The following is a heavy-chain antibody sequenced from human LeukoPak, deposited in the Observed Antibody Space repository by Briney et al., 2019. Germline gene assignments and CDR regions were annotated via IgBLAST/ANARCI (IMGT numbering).Heavy chain of an antibody. CDR1: GGSFSGYY. Sequence: SETLSLTCAVYGGSFSGYYWSWIRQPPGKGLEWIGEINHSGSTNYNPSLKSRVTISVDTSKNQFSLKLSSVTAADTAVYYCARGSTVPRLRGKAIRGYYCYMDDWGKGTTVTVSS. D-gene: IGHD2-2*02. CDR2: INHSGST. J-gene: IGHJ6*03. V-gene: IGHV4-34*01. CDR3: ARGSTVPRLRGKAIRGYYCYMDD.